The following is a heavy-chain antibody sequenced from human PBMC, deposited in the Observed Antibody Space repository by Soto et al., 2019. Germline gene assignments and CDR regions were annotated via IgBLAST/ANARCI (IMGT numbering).Heavy chain of an antibody. V-gene: IGHV6-1*01. D-gene: IGHD6-19*01. J-gene: IGHJ6*02. CDR3: ARERWLAGNYYYGMDV. Sequence: SQTLSLTCVISGDSVSSNSAAWNWIRQSPSRGLEWLGRTYYRSKWYNDYAVSVKSRITINADTSKNQVSLQLNSVTPEDTAVYYCARERWLAGNYYYGMDVWGQGTTVTVSS. CDR1: GDSVSSNSAA. CDR2: TYYRSKWYN.